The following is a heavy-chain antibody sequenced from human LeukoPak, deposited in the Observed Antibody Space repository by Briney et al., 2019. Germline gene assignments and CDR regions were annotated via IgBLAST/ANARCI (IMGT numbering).Heavy chain of an antibody. Sequence: SETLSLTCTVSGYSISSGYYWGWIRQPPGKGLEWIGSIYHSGSTYYNPSLKSRVTISVDTSKNQFSLKLSSVTAADTAVYYCARDRRRGYSYGLQGIVDYWGQGTLVTVSS. D-gene: IGHD5-18*01. CDR3: ARDRRRGYSYGLQGIVDY. V-gene: IGHV4-38-2*02. CDR1: GYSISSGYY. CDR2: IYHSGST. J-gene: IGHJ4*02.